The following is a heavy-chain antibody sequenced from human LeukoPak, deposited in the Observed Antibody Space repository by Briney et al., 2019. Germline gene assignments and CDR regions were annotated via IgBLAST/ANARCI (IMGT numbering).Heavy chain of an antibody. CDR3: ARWGGYCSSTSCYNWFDP. CDR1: GVSISSGSYY. V-gene: IGHV4-61*02. Sequence: SETLSLTCTVSGVSISSGSYYWSWIRQPAGKGLEWIGRIYTSGSTNYNPSLKSRVTISVDTSKNQFSLKLSSVTAADTAVYYCARWGGYCSSTSCYNWFDPWGQGTLVTVSS. J-gene: IGHJ5*02. D-gene: IGHD2-2*01. CDR2: IYTSGST.